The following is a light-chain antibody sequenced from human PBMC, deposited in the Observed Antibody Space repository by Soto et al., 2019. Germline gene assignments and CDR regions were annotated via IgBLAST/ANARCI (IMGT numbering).Light chain of an antibody. CDR2: WAS. CDR1: QSVLYSSNNKNY. V-gene: IGKV4-1*01. J-gene: IGKJ1*01. CDR3: QQYFSSPWT. Sequence: DIVMTQSPDSLAVSLGERATINCKSTQSVLYSSNNKNYLSWYQQKPGQPPKVLIYWASTRESGVPDRFSGSGSGTDFTLTISSLQAEDVAVYYCQQYFSSPWTFGQGTKVDI.